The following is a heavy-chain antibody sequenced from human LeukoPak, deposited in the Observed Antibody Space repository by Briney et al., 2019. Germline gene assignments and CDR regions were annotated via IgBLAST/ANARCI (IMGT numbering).Heavy chain of an antibody. V-gene: IGHV4-61*01. J-gene: IGHJ4*02. D-gene: IGHD2-21*01. CDR1: GDSVISGLYY. CDR3: ARGKYYGDSDY. Sequence: SGTLSLTCTVSGDSVISGLYYWTWVRQPPGKGLEWIGYVYYSGSTAYSPSLKSRVSISEDTSKNQFSLTLRSVTAADTAVYYCARGKYYGDSDYWGQGTLVTVSP. CDR2: VYYSGST.